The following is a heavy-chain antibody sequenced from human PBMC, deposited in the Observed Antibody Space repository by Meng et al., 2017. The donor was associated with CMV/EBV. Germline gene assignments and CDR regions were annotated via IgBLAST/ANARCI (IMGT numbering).Heavy chain of an antibody. D-gene: IGHD2-15*01. CDR2: IRYDGSNK. CDR1: GFTFSSYG. J-gene: IGHJ4*02. V-gene: IGHV3-30*02. CDR3: FCFHFDY. Sequence: GESLKISCAASGFTFSSYGVHWVRQAPGKGLEWVTFIRYDGSNKYYADSVKGRFTISRDNSKNTLYLQMNSLRAEDTAVYYCFCFHFDYWGQGTLVTVSS.